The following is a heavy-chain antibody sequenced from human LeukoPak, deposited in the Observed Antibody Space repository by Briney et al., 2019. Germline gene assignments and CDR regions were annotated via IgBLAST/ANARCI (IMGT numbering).Heavy chain of an antibody. CDR3: ARVGDILTGWSAFDFDY. J-gene: IGHJ4*02. V-gene: IGHV4-39*07. CDR2: IYYSGST. Sequence: SETLSLTCTVSGGSISSSSYYWGWIRQPPGKGLEWIGSIYYSGSTYYNPSLKSRVTISVDTSKNQFSLKLSSVTAADTAVYYCARVGDILTGWSAFDFDYWGQGTLVTVSS. CDR1: GGSISSSSYY. D-gene: IGHD3-9*01.